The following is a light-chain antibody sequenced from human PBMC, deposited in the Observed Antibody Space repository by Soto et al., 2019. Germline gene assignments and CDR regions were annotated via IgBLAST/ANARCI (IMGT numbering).Light chain of an antibody. CDR2: DTS. Sequence: EIVLTQSPGTLSLSPGERATLACRASQSVSSSYLAWYQQTPGQAPRLLVYDTSYRATGVPDRFSGSGSGTDFTLTISRLEPEDSAVYYCQEYGMSRTFGQGTKVDIK. J-gene: IGKJ1*01. CDR3: QEYGMSRT. V-gene: IGKV3-20*01. CDR1: QSVSSSY.